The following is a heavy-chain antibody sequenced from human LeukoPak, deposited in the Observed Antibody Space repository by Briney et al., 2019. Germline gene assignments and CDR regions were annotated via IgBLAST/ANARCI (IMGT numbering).Heavy chain of an antibody. J-gene: IGHJ4*02. Sequence: SVKVSCKASGGTFSSYAISWVRQAPGQGLEWMGGIIPIFGTANYAQKFQGRVNMTRDTSTSTVYMELSRLGSEDTAVYYCANQKGVGVTPSLDYWGQGTLVTVSS. D-gene: IGHD3-22*01. CDR3: ANQKGVGVTPSLDY. CDR1: GGTFSSYA. CDR2: IIPIFGTA. V-gene: IGHV1-69*05.